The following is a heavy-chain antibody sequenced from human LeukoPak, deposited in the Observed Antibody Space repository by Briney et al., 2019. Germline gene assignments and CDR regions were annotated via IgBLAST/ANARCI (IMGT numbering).Heavy chain of an antibody. V-gene: IGHV4-4*07. CDR1: GGSISSYY. J-gene: IGHJ4*02. D-gene: IGHD5-18*01. CDR2: IYTSGST. CDR3: AGAKTAMAMGPHFDY. Sequence: PSETLSLTCTVSGGSISSYYWSWIRQPAGKGLEWIGRIYTSGSTNYNPSLKSRVTMSVDTSKNQFSLKLSSVTAADTAVYYCAGAKTAMAMGPHFDYWGQGTLVTVSS.